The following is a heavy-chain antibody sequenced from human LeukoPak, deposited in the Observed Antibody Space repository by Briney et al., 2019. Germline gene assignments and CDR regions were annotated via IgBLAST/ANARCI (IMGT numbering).Heavy chain of an antibody. D-gene: IGHD3-22*01. Sequence: ASVKVSCKASGYTFTSCAISWVRQAPGQGLEWMGGIIPIFDTGNYAQKFQGRLTITADESTSTAYMELSSLRSEDTAVYYCARTYYYDSSGYYFDYWGQGTLVTVSS. CDR2: IIPIFDTG. V-gene: IGHV1-69*13. CDR1: GYTFTSCA. CDR3: ARTYYYDSSGYYFDY. J-gene: IGHJ4*02.